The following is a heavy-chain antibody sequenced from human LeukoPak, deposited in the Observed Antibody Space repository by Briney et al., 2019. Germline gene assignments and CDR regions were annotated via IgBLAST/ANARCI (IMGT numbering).Heavy chain of an antibody. CDR2: INAGNGNT. CDR1: GYTFTSYA. CDR3: ARGLVVYGDGGYFDY. J-gene: IGHJ4*02. D-gene: IGHD2-8*01. Sequence: ASVKVSCKASGYTFTSYAMHWVRQAPGQRLEWMGWINAGNGNTKYSQKFQGRVTMTRDTSTSTVYMELSSLRSEDTAVYYCARGLVVYGDGGYFDYWGQGTLVTVSS. V-gene: IGHV1-3*01.